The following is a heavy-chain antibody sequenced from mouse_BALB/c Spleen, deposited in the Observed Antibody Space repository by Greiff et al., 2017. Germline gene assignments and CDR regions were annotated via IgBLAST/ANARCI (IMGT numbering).Heavy chain of an antibody. J-gene: IGHJ4*01. D-gene: IGHD2-10*02. CDR2: IDPANGNT. Sequence: EVQLQESGAELVKPGASVKLSCTAPGFNIKDTYMPWVKQRPEQGLEWIGRIDPANGNTKYDPKFQGKSTITADTSSNTAYLQLSSLTSEDTAVYYCARTGYVAMDYWGQGTSVTVSS. CDR3: ARTGYVAMDY. V-gene: IGHV14-3*02. CDR1: GFNIKDTY.